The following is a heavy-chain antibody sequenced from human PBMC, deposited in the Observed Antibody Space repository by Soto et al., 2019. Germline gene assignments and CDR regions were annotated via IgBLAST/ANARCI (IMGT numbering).Heavy chain of an antibody. J-gene: IGHJ6*02. CDR1: GGSISSYY. V-gene: IGHV4-59*12. D-gene: IGHD2-2*01. CDR2: IYYSGST. CDR3: ARGVRIVVVPAARYYYYGMDV. Sequence: PSETLSLTCTVSGGSISSYYWSWIRQPPGKGLEWIGYIYYSGSTNYNPSLKSRVTISVDTSKNQFSLKLSSVTAADTAVYYCARGVRIVVVPAARYYYYGMDVWGQGTTVTVSS.